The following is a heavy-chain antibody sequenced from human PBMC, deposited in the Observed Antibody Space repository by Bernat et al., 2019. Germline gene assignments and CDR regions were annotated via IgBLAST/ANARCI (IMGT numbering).Heavy chain of an antibody. V-gene: IGHV3-30-3*01. J-gene: IGHJ3*02. Sequence: QVQLVESGGGVVQPGRSLRLSCAASGFTFSSYAMHWVRQAPGKGLEWVAVISYDGSNKYYADSVKGRFTISRDNSKNTLYLQMNSLRAEDTAVYYCAGRAVDHDAFDIWGQGTMVTVSS. CDR2: ISYDGSNK. CDR1: GFTFSSYA. CDR3: AGRAVDHDAFDI. D-gene: IGHD6-19*01.